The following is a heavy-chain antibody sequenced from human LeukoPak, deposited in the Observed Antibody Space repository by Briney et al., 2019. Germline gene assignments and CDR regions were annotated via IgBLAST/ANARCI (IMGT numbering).Heavy chain of an antibody. V-gene: IGHV3-30*02. Sequence: GGSLRLSCAVSGFTFSSYGMHWVRQAPGKGLEWVAFITYDGTNKYYADSVKGRFTISRDNSKNTLYLQMNSLRAEDTAVYYCAKDTGRYSSGSMILPYYFDHWGQGTLVTVSS. CDR1: GFTFSSYG. CDR2: ITYDGTNK. J-gene: IGHJ4*02. CDR3: AKDTGRYSSGSMILPYYFDH. D-gene: IGHD6-19*01.